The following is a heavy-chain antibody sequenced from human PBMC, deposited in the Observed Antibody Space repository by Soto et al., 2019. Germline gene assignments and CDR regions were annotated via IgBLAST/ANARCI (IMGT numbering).Heavy chain of an antibody. CDR2: IYHSGST. J-gene: IGHJ4*02. CDR3: ARSIAARLDGPWLDY. Sequence: QVKLQESGPGLVKPSGTLSLTCAVSGGSISSSNWWSWVRQPPGKGLEWIGEIYHSGSTNYNPSLTSRVTISVDKSKNQFSRKLSSVTAADTAVYYCARSIAARLDGPWLDYWGQGTLVTVSS. D-gene: IGHD6-6*01. CDR1: GGSISSSNW. V-gene: IGHV4-4*02.